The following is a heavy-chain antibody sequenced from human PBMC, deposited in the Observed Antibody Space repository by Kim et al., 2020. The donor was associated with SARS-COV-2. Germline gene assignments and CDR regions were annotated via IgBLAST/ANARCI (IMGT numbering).Heavy chain of an antibody. D-gene: IGHD3-10*01. CDR1: GYTFTGYY. Sequence: ASVKVSCQASGYTFTGYYMHWVRQAPGQGLEWMGRINPNSGGTNYAQKFQGRVTMTRDTSISTAYMELSRLRSDDTAVYYCASRLWFGEVYDGMDVWGQGTTVTVSS. CDR3: ASRLWFGEVYDGMDV. CDR2: INPNSGGT. V-gene: IGHV1-2*06. J-gene: IGHJ6*02.